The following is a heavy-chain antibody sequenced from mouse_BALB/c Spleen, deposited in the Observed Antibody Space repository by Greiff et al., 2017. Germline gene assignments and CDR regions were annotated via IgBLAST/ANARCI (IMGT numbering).Heavy chain of an antibody. V-gene: IGHV5-17*02. CDR2: ISSGSSTI. J-gene: IGHJ4*01. CDR3: ARALLERDYAMDY. CDR1: GFTFSSFG. Sequence: EVMLVESGGGLVQPGGSRKLSCAASGFTFSSFGMHWVRQAPEKGLEWVAYISSGSSTIYYADTVKGRFTISRDNPKNTLFLQMTSLRSEDTAMYYCARALLERDYAMDYWGQGTSVTVSS.